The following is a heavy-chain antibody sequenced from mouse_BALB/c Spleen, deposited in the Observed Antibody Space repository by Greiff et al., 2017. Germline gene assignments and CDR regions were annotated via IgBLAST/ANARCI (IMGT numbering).Heavy chain of an antibody. Sequence: EVKLVESGPGLVKPSQSLSLTCSVTGYSITSGYYWNWIRQFPGNKLEWMGYISYDGSNNYNPSLKNRISITRDTSKNQFFLKLNSVTTEDTATYYCARYYGSIDFDYWGQGTTLTVSS. CDR2: ISYDGSN. CDR3: ARYYGSIDFDY. CDR1: GYSITSGYY. J-gene: IGHJ2*01. V-gene: IGHV3-6*02. D-gene: IGHD1-1*01.